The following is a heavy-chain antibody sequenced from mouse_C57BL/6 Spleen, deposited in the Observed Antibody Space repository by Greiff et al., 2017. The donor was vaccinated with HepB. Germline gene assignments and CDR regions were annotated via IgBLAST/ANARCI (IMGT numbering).Heavy chain of an antibody. V-gene: IGHV1-55*01. J-gene: IGHJ2*01. CDR2: IYPGSGST. CDR1: GYTFTSYW. D-gene: IGHD2-1*01. Sequence: QVQLQQPGAELVKPGASVKMSCKASGYTFTSYWITWVKQRPGQGLEWIGDIYPGSGSTNYNEKFKSKATLTVDTSSSTAYMQLSSLTSEDSAVYYCARESTEGLYFDYWGQGTTLTVSS. CDR3: ARESTEGLYFDY.